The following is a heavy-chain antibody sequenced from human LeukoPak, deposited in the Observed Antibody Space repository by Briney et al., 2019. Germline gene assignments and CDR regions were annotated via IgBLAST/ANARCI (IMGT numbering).Heavy chain of an antibody. CDR3: ARSGLWFGESFDY. D-gene: IGHD3-10*01. Sequence: KPSETLSLTCTVSGGSISSGSCYWSWIRQPAGKGLEWIGRIYTSGSTNYNPSLKSRVTISVDTSKNQFSLKLSSVTAADTAVYYCARSGLWFGESFDYWGQGTLVTVSS. CDR1: GGSISSGSCY. CDR2: IYTSGST. V-gene: IGHV4-61*02. J-gene: IGHJ4*02.